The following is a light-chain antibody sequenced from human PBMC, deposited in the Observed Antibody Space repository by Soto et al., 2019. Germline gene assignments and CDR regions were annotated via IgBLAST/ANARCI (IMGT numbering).Light chain of an antibody. J-gene: IGLJ1*01. V-gene: IGLV2-8*01. Sequence: QSVLTQPPSASGSPGQSVTISCTGTSSDVGGYNYVSWYQQHPGKAPKLMIYGVSKRPSGVPDHFSGSKSGNTASLTVSGLQADDEADYYCSSYAGSALYVFGTGTKVTVL. CDR1: SSDVGGYNY. CDR3: SSYAGSALYV. CDR2: GVS.